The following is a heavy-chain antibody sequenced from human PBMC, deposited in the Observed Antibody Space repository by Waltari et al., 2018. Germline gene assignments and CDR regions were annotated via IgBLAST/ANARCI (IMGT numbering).Heavy chain of an antibody. D-gene: IGHD1-7*01. CDR2: VQSSGST. Sequence: QVQLRESGPGLVKSSETLSLPCSVSGDSLGPHYWSWIRQSPGKGLEWIGYVQSSGSTDYNPSFRGRVTMSADASKNQLSLTLKALTAADTATYFCARALWRVGTRGDFFDIWGRGTTVTVS. CDR1: GDSLGPHY. CDR3: ARALWRVGTRGDFFDI. V-gene: IGHV4-59*11. J-gene: IGHJ3*02.